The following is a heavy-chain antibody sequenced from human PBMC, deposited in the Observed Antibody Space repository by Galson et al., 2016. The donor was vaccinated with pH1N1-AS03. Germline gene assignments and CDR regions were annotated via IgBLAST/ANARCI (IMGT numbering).Heavy chain of an antibody. CDR3: ARVEGIASTTGD. CDR1: GYAFTAYY. D-gene: IGHD6-13*01. J-gene: IGHJ4*02. Sequence: SVKVSCKASGYAFTAYYIHWVRQAPGQGLEWMGFVNTKTGVTIYAQKFKGRVTMTRETSISTAYMELRGLGSDDSAFYYCARVEGIASTTGDWGQGSLITVSS. CDR2: VNTKTGVT. V-gene: IGHV1-2*02.